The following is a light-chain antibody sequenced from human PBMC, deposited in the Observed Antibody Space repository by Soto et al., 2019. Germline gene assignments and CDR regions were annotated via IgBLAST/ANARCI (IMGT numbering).Light chain of an antibody. J-gene: IGKJ1*01. Sequence: IQLTQSPSSLSVSVGDRVTITCRAGQGIRSSLAWYQHKPGKAPNLLISAASTLQTGVPSRFSGSGSGTDFALTISSLQPEDFATYYCQQIDSSPRTFGQGTKVEIK. CDR2: AAS. V-gene: IGKV1-9*01. CDR1: QGIRSS. CDR3: QQIDSSPRT.